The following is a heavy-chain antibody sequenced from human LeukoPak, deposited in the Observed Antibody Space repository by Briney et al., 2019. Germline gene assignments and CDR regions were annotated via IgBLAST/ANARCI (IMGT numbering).Heavy chain of an antibody. CDR3: ARGSSELGSYYFDY. V-gene: IGHV4-59*01. Sequence: SETLSLTCTVSGGSISSYYWSWIRQPPGKGLEWIGYIYYSGSSNYNPSLKSRVTISVDTSKNQFSLKLSSVTAADTAVYYSARGSSELGSYYFDYWGQGTLVTVSS. D-gene: IGHD1-26*01. CDR1: GGSISSYY. CDR2: IYYSGSS. J-gene: IGHJ4*02.